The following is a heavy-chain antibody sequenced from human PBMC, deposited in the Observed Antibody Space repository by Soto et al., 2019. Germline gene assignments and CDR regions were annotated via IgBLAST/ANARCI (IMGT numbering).Heavy chain of an antibody. V-gene: IGHV1-8*01. CDR3: ARGRDYDILTGYYPLTLDY. J-gene: IGHJ4*02. CDR1: GYTFTSYD. Sequence: GASVKVSCKASGYTFTSYDINWVRQATGQGLEWMGWMNPNSGNTGYAQKFQGRVTMTRNTSISTAYMELSSLRSEDTAVYYCARGRDYDILTGYYPLTLDYWGQGTLVPVSS. D-gene: IGHD3-9*01. CDR2: MNPNSGNT.